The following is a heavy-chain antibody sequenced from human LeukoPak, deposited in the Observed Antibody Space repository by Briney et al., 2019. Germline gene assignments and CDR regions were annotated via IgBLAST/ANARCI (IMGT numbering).Heavy chain of an antibody. CDR2: IHYSGST. D-gene: IGHD3-16*01. Sequence: TSETLSLTCTVSGGSISSYYWSWIRQPPGKGLEWIGYIHYSGSTNYNPSLKSRVTISVDTSKNQFSLKLSSVTAADTAVYYCARGGPTEAFGYWGQGTLVTVSS. CDR3: ARGGPTEAFGY. V-gene: IGHV4-59*08. CDR1: GGSISSYY. J-gene: IGHJ4*02.